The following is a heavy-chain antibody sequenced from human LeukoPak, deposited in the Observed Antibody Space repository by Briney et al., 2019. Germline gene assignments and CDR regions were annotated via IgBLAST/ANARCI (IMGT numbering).Heavy chain of an antibody. Sequence: GGSLRLSCAASGFTFSSYGMHWVRQAPGKGLEWVAVISYDGSNKYYADSVKGRFIISRDNSKNTLYLQMNSLRAEDTAVYYCANAINSYLDYWGQGTLVTVSS. D-gene: IGHD5-18*01. CDR3: ANAINSYLDY. J-gene: IGHJ4*02. CDR1: GFTFSSYG. CDR2: ISYDGSNK. V-gene: IGHV3-30*18.